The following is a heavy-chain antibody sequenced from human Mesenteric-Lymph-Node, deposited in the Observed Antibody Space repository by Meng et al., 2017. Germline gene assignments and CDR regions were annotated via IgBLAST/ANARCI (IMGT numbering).Heavy chain of an antibody. CDR1: GYSFTSYA. CDR3: ARAPLFNSGWSDGYFQH. CDR2: INTNTGNP. V-gene: IGHV7-4-1*02. D-gene: IGHD6-19*01. Sequence: QVKLVQSGSELKKPGASVKVSCKASGYSFTSYAMHWVRQAPGQGLEWMGWINTNTGNPTYAQGFTGRFVFSLDTSVNTAYLQISSLKAEDTAMYYCARAPLFNSGWSDGYFQHWGQGTLVTVSS. J-gene: IGHJ1*01.